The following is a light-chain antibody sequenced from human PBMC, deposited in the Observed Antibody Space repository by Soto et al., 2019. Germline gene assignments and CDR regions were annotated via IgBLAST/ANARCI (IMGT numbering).Light chain of an antibody. J-gene: IGKJ1*01. CDR1: QNIRIF. CDR3: QQSDSTPRT. CDR2: GAS. Sequence: DIPMTQSPSSLSASVGDRVTITCRASQNIRIFLNWYQQKPGKAPKLLIYGASSLQTGVPSRFTGSGSGTDFSLTISSLQPEDFATYYCQQSDSTPRTFGQGTKVEIK. V-gene: IGKV1-39*01.